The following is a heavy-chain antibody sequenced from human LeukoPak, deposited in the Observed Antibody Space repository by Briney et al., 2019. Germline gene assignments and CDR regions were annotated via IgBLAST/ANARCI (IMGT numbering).Heavy chain of an antibody. CDR1: GFTFSSYT. V-gene: IGHV3-48*01. CDR2: ISSSSSTT. J-gene: IGHJ4*02. D-gene: IGHD6-13*01. Sequence: GRSLRLSCAASGFTFSSYTMNWVRQAPGKGLEWVSYISSSSSTTYYADSVKGRFTISRDNAKNSLYLQMNSLRAEDTAVYYCARAIIAAAATTFDYWGQGTLVTVSS. CDR3: ARAIIAAAATTFDY.